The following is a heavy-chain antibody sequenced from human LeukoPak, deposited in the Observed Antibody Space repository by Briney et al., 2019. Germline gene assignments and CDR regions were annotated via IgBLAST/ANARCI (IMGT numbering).Heavy chain of an antibody. Sequence: GGSLRLSCAASGFTFSGYNMNWVRQAPGKGLEWVSSISSRSSYIYYPDSVKGRFTISRDNAKNSLYLHMNSLRAEDTAVYYCARVAGSGSYSLYYYYYMDVWGKGTTVTISS. J-gene: IGHJ6*03. CDR1: GFTFSGYN. V-gene: IGHV3-21*06. D-gene: IGHD3-10*01. CDR2: ISSRSSYI. CDR3: ARVAGSGSYSLYYYYYMDV.